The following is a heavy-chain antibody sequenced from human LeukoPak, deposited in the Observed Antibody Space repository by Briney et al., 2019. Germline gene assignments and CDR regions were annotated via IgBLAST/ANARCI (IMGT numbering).Heavy chain of an antibody. CDR2: IYYSGST. D-gene: IGHD3-10*01. CDR3: ARGFPVYYYGSGSYTILYNWFDP. CDR1: GYSISSGYY. V-gene: IGHV4-61*01. J-gene: IGHJ5*02. Sequence: SETLSLTCAVSGYSISSGYYWGWIRQPPGKGLEWIGYIYYSGSTNYNPSLKSRVTISVDTSKNQFSLKLSSVTAADTAVYYCARGFPVYYYGSGSYTILYNWFDPWGQGTLVTVSS.